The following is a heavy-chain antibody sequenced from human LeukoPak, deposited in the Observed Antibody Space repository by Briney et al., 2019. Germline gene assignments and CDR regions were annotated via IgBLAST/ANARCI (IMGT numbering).Heavy chain of an antibody. D-gene: IGHD4-17*01. CDR3: ASPSYGDYYYGMDV. J-gene: IGHJ6*02. CDR1: GYNFTNYW. Sequence: GESLKISCTGSGYNFTNYWIGWVRQMPGKGLECMGIIYPGDSDIRYSPSFQGQVTISADKSISTAYLQWSSLKASDTAMYYCASPSYGDYYYGMDVWGQGTTVTVSS. CDR2: IYPGDSDI. V-gene: IGHV5-51*01.